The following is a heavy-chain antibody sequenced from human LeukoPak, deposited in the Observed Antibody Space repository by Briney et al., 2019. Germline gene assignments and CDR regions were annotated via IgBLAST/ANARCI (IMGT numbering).Heavy chain of an antibody. V-gene: IGHV3-11*06. CDR3: ARVESLLDYYYYGMDV. Sequence: KPGGSLRLSCAASGFTFSDYYMSWIRQAPGKGLEWVSYISSSSSYTNYADSVKGRFTISRDNAKNSLYLQTNSLRAEDTAVYYCARVESLLDYYYYGMDVWGQGTTVTVSS. CDR1: GFTFSDYY. J-gene: IGHJ6*02. CDR2: ISSSSSYT.